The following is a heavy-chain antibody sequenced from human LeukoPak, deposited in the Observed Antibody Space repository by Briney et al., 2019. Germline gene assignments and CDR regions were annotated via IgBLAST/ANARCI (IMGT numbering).Heavy chain of an antibody. V-gene: IGHV4-39*01. D-gene: IGHD6-19*01. J-gene: IGHJ4*02. CDR1: GGSISSSSYY. CDR2: LYYSGST. Sequence: SETLSLTCTVSGGSISSSSYYWGWIRQPPGKGLEWIGSLYYSGSTYYNPSLKSRVTISVDTSKNQFSLKLSSVTAADTAVYYCATQNSGWYGGRDYWRQGTLVTVSS. CDR3: ATQNSGWYGGRDY.